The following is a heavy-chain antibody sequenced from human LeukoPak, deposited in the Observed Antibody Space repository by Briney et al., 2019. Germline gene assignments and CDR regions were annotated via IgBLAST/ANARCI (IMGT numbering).Heavy chain of an antibody. Sequence: PGGSLRLSCTASGFTFSSYAMSWVRQAPGKGLEWVSAISGSGGSTYYADSVKGRFTISRDNSKNTLYLQMNSLRAEDTAVYYCAKCLLDYYDSSGPSQHWGQGTLVTVSS. J-gene: IGHJ1*01. CDR2: ISGSGGST. CDR3: AKCLLDYYDSSGPSQH. D-gene: IGHD3-22*01. V-gene: IGHV3-23*01. CDR1: GFTFSSYA.